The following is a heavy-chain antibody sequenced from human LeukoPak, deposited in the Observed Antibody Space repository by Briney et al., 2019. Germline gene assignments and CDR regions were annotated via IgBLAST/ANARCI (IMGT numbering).Heavy chain of an antibody. V-gene: IGHV3-33*08. D-gene: IGHD5-12*01. J-gene: IGHJ4*02. CDR1: GFTFSSYA. Sequence: GGSLRLSWAASGFTFSSYAMHWVRQAPGKGLEWVAVIWYDGSNKYYADSVKGRFTISRDNSKNTLYLQMNSLRAEDTAVYYCARDHIVATIALDYWGQGTLVTVSS. CDR2: IWYDGSNK. CDR3: ARDHIVATIALDY.